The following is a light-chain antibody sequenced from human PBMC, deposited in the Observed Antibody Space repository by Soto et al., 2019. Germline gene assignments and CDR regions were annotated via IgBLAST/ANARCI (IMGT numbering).Light chain of an antibody. V-gene: IGLV1-51*01. CDR3: GTWESRLSAVV. Sequence: QSVLTQPPSVSAAPGQKVTISCSGSSSNIGNNYVSWYQQLPGTAPKLLIYDNVKRPSGIPDRFSGSKSGTSATLGITGLQTGDEADYYCGTWESRLSAVVFGGGTKLTVL. CDR2: DNV. J-gene: IGLJ2*01. CDR1: SSNIGNNY.